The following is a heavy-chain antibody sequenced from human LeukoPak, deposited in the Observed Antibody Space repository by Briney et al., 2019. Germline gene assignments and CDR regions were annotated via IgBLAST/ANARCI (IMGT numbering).Heavy chain of an antibody. Sequence: GGSLRLSCAASGFSFDNYGMHWVRQAPGKGLEWVAVLSSDGNNNYYADSVKGRFTISRDNSKNTLYLQMNSLRAEDTAVYYCARDMGGNYGTFDYWGQGTLVTVSS. CDR1: GFSFDNYG. CDR3: ARDMGGNYGTFDY. CDR2: LSSDGNNN. J-gene: IGHJ4*02. D-gene: IGHD1-26*01. V-gene: IGHV3-30*03.